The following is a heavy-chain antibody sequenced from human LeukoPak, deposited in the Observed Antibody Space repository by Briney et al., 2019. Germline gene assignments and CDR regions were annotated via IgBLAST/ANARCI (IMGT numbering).Heavy chain of an antibody. J-gene: IGHJ4*02. Sequence: GGSLRLSCAASGLTFSTYWMTWVRQAPGKGLEWVANIKTDGSQTYYLDSVKGRFTISRDNAKNFLSLQLGSLRADDTGVYYCARASMGGRDYHLDSWGQGTLVTVSS. CDR3: ARASMGGRDYHLDS. CDR2: IKTDGSQT. V-gene: IGHV3-7*01. D-gene: IGHD4/OR15-4a*01. CDR1: GLTFSTYW.